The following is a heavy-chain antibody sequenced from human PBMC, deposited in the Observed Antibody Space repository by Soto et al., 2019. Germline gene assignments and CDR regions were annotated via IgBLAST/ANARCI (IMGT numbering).Heavy chain of an antibody. Sequence: SVKVSCKASGGTLSSYAISWVRQAPGQGLEWMGGIIPIFGTANYAQKFQGRVTITADKSTSTAYMELSSLRSEDTAVYYCARFEVVVVTRNAFDIWGQGTMVTVSS. CDR2: IIPIFGTA. V-gene: IGHV1-69*06. CDR3: ARFEVVVVTRNAFDI. CDR1: GGTLSSYA. D-gene: IGHD3-22*01. J-gene: IGHJ3*02.